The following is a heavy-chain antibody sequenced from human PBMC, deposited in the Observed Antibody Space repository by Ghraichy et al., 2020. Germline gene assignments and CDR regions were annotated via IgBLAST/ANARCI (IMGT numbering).Heavy chain of an antibody. D-gene: IGHD6-6*01. CDR2: ISGTGDST. CDR3: AKSRREYYSSSFDY. J-gene: IGHJ4*02. CDR1: GFTFSTYA. Sequence: GESLNISCAASGFTFSTYAMSWVRQAPGKGLEWVSGISGTGDSTHYGDSVKGRFTISRDYSKNTLYLQMNSLRAEDTAVYYCAKSRREYYSSSFDYWGQGTLVTVSS. V-gene: IGHV3-23*01.